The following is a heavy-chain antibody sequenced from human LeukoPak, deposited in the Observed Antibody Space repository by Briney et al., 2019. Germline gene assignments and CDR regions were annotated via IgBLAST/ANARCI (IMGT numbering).Heavy chain of an antibody. CDR1: GFTFSSYA. CDR3: ATTPYGSGSYYNGW. Sequence: GGSLRLSCAASGFTFSSYAMSWVRQAPGQGLEWVSAISGSGGSTYYADSVKGRFTISRDNSKNTLYLQMNSLRAEDTAVYYCATTPYGSGSYYNGWWGQGTLVTVSS. J-gene: IGHJ4*02. V-gene: IGHV3-23*01. D-gene: IGHD3-10*01. CDR2: ISGSGGST.